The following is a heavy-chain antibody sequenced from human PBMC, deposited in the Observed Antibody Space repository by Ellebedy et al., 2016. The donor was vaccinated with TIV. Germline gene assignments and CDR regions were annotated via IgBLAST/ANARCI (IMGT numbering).Heavy chain of an antibody. CDR2: IWYDGSNK. J-gene: IGHJ4*02. CDR1: GFTFSSYA. D-gene: IGHD4-17*01. CDR3: AKDRYGGYVVYFDS. V-gene: IGHV3-33*06. Sequence: GESLKISCAASGFTFSSYAMSWVRQAPGKGLEWVAVIWYDGSNKYYADSVKGRFIISRDNSQNTLFLQMHSLRDEDTAAYFCAKDRYGGYVVYFDSWGQGTLVTVSS.